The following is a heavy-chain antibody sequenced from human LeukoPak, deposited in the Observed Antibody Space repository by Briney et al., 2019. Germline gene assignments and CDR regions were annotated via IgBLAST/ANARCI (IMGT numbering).Heavy chain of an antibody. CDR3: ARSSRMVRGVDSNYYFDY. CDR1: GYTFTSNY. J-gene: IGHJ4*02. Sequence: GAPVKVSCKAFGYTFTSNYMHWVRQAPGQGPEWMGVISPSGGSTTYAQKFQGRVTITADESTSTAYMELSSLRSEDTAVYYCARSSRMVRGVDSNYYFDYWGQGTLVTVSS. CDR2: ISPSGGST. V-gene: IGHV1-46*01. D-gene: IGHD3-10*01.